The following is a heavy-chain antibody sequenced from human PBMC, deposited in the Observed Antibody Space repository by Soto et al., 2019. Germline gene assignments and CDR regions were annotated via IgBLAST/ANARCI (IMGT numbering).Heavy chain of an antibody. Sequence: ESLKVSCKGSGYRFPSYWIGWVLQMPGKGLEWMGIIYPGDSDTRYSPSFQGQVTISADKSISTAYLQWSSLRASDTAMYYCERTYYYDSSGYYFDYWGQGTLVTVSS. CDR1: GYRFPSYW. D-gene: IGHD3-22*01. J-gene: IGHJ4*02. CDR3: ERTYYYDSSGYYFDY. V-gene: IGHV5-51*01. CDR2: IYPGDSDT.